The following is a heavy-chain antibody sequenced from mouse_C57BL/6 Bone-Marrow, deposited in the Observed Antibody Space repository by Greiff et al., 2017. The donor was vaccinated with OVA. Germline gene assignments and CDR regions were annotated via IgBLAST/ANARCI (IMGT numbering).Heavy chain of an antibody. CDR2: ISDGGSYT. Sequence: EVKLVESGGGLVKPGGSLKLSCAASGFTFSSYAMSWVRQTPEKRLEWVATISDGGSYTYYPDNVKGRFTISRDNAKNNLYLQMSHLKSEDTAMYYCAREGTRGFAYWGQGTLVTVSA. J-gene: IGHJ3*01. V-gene: IGHV5-4*01. CDR3: AREGTRGFAY. D-gene: IGHD3-3*01. CDR1: GFTFSSYA.